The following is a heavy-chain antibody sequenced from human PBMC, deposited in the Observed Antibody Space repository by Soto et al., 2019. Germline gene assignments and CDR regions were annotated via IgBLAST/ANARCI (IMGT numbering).Heavy chain of an antibody. D-gene: IGHD5-12*01. CDR1: GASVSSAEHY. J-gene: IGHJ4*02. CDR2: TYYSGGS. V-gene: IGHV4-30-4*01. CDR3: ARLSCYDPAGAADK. Sequence: QVQLQESGPGLVKASQTLSLTCTLSGASVSSAEHYWSWIRQPPGKCLEWIGYTYYSGGSYYNASLQWRVSISVDTSQNQFSLNLTAVTAADTAVYYCARLSCYDPAGAADKWGPGILVSVST.